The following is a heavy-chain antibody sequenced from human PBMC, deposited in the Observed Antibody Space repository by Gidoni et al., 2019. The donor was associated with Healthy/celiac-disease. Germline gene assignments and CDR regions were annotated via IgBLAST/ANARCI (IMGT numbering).Heavy chain of an antibody. J-gene: IGHJ4*02. CDR2: IYYSGST. V-gene: IGHV4-39*01. D-gene: IGHD1-26*01. CDR1: GGSLRSSSYS. Sequence: QLQLQASGPGLVKPSETLSPTCPVSGGSLRSSSYSWGWTRQPPGKGLEWIGSIYYSGSTYYSPSLKGRVTISVDTSKNQFTLKLSSVTAADTAGYYCERHVSGSYRLLDYWGQGTLVTVSS. CDR3: ERHVSGSYRLLDY.